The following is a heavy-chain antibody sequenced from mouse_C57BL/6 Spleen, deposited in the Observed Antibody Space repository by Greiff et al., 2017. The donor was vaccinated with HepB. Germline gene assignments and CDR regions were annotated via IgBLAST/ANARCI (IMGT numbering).Heavy chain of an antibody. Sequence: EVQGVESGGGLVKPGGSLKLSCAASGFTFSDYGMHWVRQAPEKGLEWVAYISSGSSTIYYADTVKGRFTISRDNAKNTLFLQMTSLRSEDTAMYYCARSLAYYGSSYDYFDYWGQGTTLTVSS. CDR2: ISSGSSTI. CDR1: GFTFSDYG. CDR3: ARSLAYYGSSYDYFDY. V-gene: IGHV5-17*01. D-gene: IGHD1-1*01. J-gene: IGHJ2*01.